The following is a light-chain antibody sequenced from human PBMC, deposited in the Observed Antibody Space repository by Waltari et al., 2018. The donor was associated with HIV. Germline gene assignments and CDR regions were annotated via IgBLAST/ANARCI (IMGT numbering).Light chain of an antibody. CDR3: QQLKSYPLT. V-gene: IGKV1-9*01. CDR1: QSISNS. Sequence: DIQLTQSPSFLSVSVGDRVTITCRASQSISNSLAWYQQKPGKAPNLLIYAASTLHSGVPSRFSGSGYGTEFSLTISSLQPEDFATYYCQQLKSYPLTFGPGTEVDIK. CDR2: AAS. J-gene: IGKJ3*01.